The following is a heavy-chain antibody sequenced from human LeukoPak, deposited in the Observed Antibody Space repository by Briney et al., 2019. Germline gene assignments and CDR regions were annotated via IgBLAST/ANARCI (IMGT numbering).Heavy chain of an antibody. Sequence: GGSLRLSCAASGFTFSSYWMSWVRQAPGKGLEWVANIKQDGSEKYYVDSVKGRFTISRDNAENSLYLQMNSLRAEDTAVYYCSRDRHCIGSTCYGLWGQGTRVTVSS. CDR2: IKQDGSEK. D-gene: IGHD2-2*01. V-gene: IGHV3-7*01. CDR3: SRDRHCIGSTCYGL. CDR1: GFTFSSYW. J-gene: IGHJ4*02.